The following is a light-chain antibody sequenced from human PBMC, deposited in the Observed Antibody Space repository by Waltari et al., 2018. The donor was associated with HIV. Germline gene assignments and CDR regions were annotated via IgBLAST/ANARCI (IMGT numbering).Light chain of an antibody. CDR3: QSADTNAYVV. V-gene: IGLV3-25*03. CDR1: ALPKQY. J-gene: IGLJ2*01. Sequence: SYELAQPPSVSVSPGQTARIPCSGDALPKQYAYWYQQKPGQAPVLMIYKDTERPSGIPERFSGTSSGTTVTLTISGVQAEDEADYYCQSADTNAYVVFGGGTKLTVL. CDR2: KDT.